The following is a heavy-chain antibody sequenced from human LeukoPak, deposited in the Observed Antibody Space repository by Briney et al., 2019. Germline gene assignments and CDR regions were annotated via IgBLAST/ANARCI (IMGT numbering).Heavy chain of an antibody. CDR3: ARGYSSTSVVGYYNYYMDV. D-gene: IGHD6-6*01. CDR2: IYTSGST. Sequence: PSETLSLTCTVSSGSISSGSYYWSWIRQPAGKGLEWIGRIYTSGSTNYNPSLKSRVTISVDTSKNQFSLKLSSVTAADTAVYYCARGYSSTSVVGYYNYYMDVWGKGTTVTVSS. CDR1: SGSISSGSYY. V-gene: IGHV4-61*02. J-gene: IGHJ6*03.